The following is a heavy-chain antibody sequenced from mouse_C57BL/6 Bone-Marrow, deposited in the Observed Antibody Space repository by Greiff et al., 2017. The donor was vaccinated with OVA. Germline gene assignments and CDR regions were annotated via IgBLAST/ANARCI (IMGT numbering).Heavy chain of an antibody. J-gene: IGHJ1*03. CDR3: AKRGGTWYFDV. V-gene: IGHV2-5*01. CDR1: GFSLTSYG. CDR2: IWGGGST. D-gene: IGHD1-1*02. Sequence: VKLMESGPGLVQPSQSLSITCTVSGFSLTSYGVHWVRQSPGKGLEWLGVIWGGGSTDYNAAFMSRLSITKDNSKSQVFFKMNSLQADDTAIYYCAKRGGTWYFDVWGTGTTVTVSS.